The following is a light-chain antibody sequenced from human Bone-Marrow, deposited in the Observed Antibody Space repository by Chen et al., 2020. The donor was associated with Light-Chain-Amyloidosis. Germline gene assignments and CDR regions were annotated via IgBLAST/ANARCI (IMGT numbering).Light chain of an antibody. J-gene: IGLJ2*01. CDR1: DLPTKY. CDR3: QSADSSGTYEVI. V-gene: IGLV3-25*03. Sequence: SYELTQPPSVSVSPGQTARITCSGDDLPTKYAYWYQQKPGQAPVLVIHRDTDRPSGISERFSGSSSGTPATVTISRVQAEDDADYHCQSADSSGTYEVIFGGGTKLTVL. CDR2: RDT.